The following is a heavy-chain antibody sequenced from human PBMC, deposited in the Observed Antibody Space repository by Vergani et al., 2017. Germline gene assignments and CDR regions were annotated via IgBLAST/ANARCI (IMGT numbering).Heavy chain of an antibody. V-gene: IGHV1-8*01. CDR1: GYTFTSYD. Sequence: QVQLVPSGAEVKKPGASVKVSCKASGYTFTSYDINWVRQATGQGLEWMGWMNPNSGNTGYAQKFQGRVTMTRNTSISTAYMELSSLRSEDTAVYYCARGQSSSWYRIDNYYYGMDVWGQGTTVTVSS. D-gene: IGHD6-13*01. J-gene: IGHJ6*02. CDR2: MNPNSGNT. CDR3: ARGQSSSWYRIDNYYYGMDV.